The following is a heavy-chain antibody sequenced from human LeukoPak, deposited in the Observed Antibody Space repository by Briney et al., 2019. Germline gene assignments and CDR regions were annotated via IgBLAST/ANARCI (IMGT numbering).Heavy chain of an antibody. CDR2: INSSGGST. V-gene: IGHV1-46*03. D-gene: IGHD4-11*01. J-gene: IGHJ4*02. Sequence: ASVKVSCRASGYTFTSYYMHWVRQAPGQGLEWLGIINSSGGSTSYAQKFQGRVTMTRDTSTSTVYMELSSLRSEDTAVYYCASSIKTTVGYFDYWGQGTLVTVSS. CDR3: ASSIKTTVGYFDY. CDR1: GYTFTSYY.